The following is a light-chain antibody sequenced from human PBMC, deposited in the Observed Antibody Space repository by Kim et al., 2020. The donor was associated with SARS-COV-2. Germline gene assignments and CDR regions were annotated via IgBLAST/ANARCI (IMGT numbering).Light chain of an antibody. CDR3: KQYNNWHQYT. Sequence: VSPGKRALLFCRASQDIFNNLAWYQQKPGQTPRPLIYGASTRATGIPARFSGSGSGTEFTLTISSLQSGDVAIYYCKQYNNWHQYTFGQGTKLEI. J-gene: IGKJ2*01. CDR2: GAS. CDR1: QDIFNN. V-gene: IGKV3-15*01.